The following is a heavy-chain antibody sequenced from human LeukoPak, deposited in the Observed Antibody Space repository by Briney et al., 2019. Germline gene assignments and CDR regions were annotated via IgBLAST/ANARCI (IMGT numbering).Heavy chain of an antibody. CDR2: IIPIFGTA. CDR3: AALLVGATSAFDY. Sequence: GASVKVSCKASGGTFSSYAISWVRQAPGQGLEWMGGIIPIFGTANYAQKFQGRVTITTDESTSTAYMELSSLRSEDTAVYYCAALLVGATSAFDYWGQGTLVTVSS. CDR1: GGTFSSYA. D-gene: IGHD1-26*01. J-gene: IGHJ4*02. V-gene: IGHV1-69*05.